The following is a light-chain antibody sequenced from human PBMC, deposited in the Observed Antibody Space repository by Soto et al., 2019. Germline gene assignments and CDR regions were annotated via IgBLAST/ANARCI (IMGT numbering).Light chain of an antibody. Sequence: QSVLTQPRSVSGSPGQSVTISCTGTNSDVGGYNYVSWYQQHPGKAPKLMIYEVSKRPSGVPDRFSGSKSGNTASLTVSGLQAEDEADYCCSSYAGSNNVVFGGGTQLTVL. J-gene: IGLJ2*01. CDR3: SSYAGSNNVV. V-gene: IGLV2-8*01. CDR1: NSDVGGYNY. CDR2: EVS.